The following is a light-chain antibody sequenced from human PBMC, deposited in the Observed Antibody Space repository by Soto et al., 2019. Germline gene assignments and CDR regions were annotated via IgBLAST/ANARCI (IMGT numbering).Light chain of an antibody. V-gene: IGKV1-17*01. CDR1: QVIRHD. CDR3: IQHNAYPLT. J-gene: IGKJ3*01. CDR2: AAS. Sequence: DIQMTQSPSSLSASVGDRVTITCRASQVIRHDLGWYQQKPGKAPKRLIYAASSLESGVPSRFSGSGSGTEFTLTISSLQPEDFATYYCIQHNAYPLTFGPGTKVDIK.